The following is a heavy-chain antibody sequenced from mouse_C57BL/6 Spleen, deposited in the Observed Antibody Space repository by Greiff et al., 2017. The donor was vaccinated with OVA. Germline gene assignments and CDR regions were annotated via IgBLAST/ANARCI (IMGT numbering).Heavy chain of an antibody. J-gene: IGHJ2*01. CDR1: GFSLTSYG. V-gene: IGHV2-5*01. CDR2: IWRGGST. D-gene: IGHD1-1*01. CDR3: PKKETTVVYYFDY. Sequence: VQLQQSGPGLVQPSQSLSITCTVSGFSLTSYGVHWVRQSPGKGLEWLGVIWRGGSTDYNAAFMSRLSITKDNSKSQVFFKMNSLQADDTAIYYSPKKETTVVYYFDYWGQGTTLTVSS.